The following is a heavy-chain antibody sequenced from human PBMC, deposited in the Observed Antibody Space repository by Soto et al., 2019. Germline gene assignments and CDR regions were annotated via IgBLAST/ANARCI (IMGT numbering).Heavy chain of an antibody. J-gene: IGHJ5*02. Sequence: QVQLQQWGAGLLKPSETLSLTCAVYGGSFSGYYWSWIRQPPGKGLEWIGEINHSGSTNYNPSLKRRVTISVDTSKHHFPLKLSSVTAADTAVYYCARGSGGDWFDPWGQGTLVTVSS. D-gene: IGHD3-10*01. CDR2: INHSGST. V-gene: IGHV4-34*01. CDR1: GGSFSGYY. CDR3: ARGSGGDWFDP.